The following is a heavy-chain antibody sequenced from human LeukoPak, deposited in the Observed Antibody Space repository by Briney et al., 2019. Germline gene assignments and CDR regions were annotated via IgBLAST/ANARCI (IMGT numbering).Heavy chain of an antibody. CDR1: GFTFNKYW. CDR3: ARDGDSTVDFDY. V-gene: IGHV3-74*01. J-gene: IGHJ4*02. D-gene: IGHD4-23*01. Sequence: GGSLRLSCVASGFTFNKYWMHWVRQAPGKGLGWVSRSSSDGSSTVYADSVEGRFTISRDNAKNTLYLQMNSLRAEDTAVYYCARDGDSTVDFDYWGQGTLVTVSS. CDR2: SSSDGSST.